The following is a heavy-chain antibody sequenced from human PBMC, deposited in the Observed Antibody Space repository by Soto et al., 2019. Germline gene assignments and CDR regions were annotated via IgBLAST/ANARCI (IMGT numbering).Heavy chain of an antibody. D-gene: IGHD5-18*01. V-gene: IGHV1-69*13. Sequence: VKVSCKASGGTFSSYAISWVRQAPGQGLEWMGGIIPIFGTANYAQKFQGRVTITADESTSTAYMELSSLRSEDTAVYYCARDQGYSRGGAGYYYGMDVWGQGTTVTVSS. CDR3: ARDQGYSRGGAGYYYGMDV. J-gene: IGHJ6*02. CDR2: IIPIFGTA. CDR1: GGTFSSYA.